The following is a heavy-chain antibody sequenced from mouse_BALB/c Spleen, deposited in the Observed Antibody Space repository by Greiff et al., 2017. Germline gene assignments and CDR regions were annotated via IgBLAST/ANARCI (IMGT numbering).Heavy chain of an antibody. V-gene: IGHV2-9*02. D-gene: IGHD2-14*01. Sequence: VQLVESGPGLVAPSQSLSITCTVSGFSLTSYGVHWVRQPPGKGLEWLGVIWAGGSTNYNSALMSRLSISKDNSKSQVFLKMNSLQTDDTAMYYCARAYYRYDAYAMDYWGQGTSVTVSS. CDR1: GFSLTSYG. J-gene: IGHJ4*01. CDR3: ARAYYRYDAYAMDY. CDR2: IWAGGST.